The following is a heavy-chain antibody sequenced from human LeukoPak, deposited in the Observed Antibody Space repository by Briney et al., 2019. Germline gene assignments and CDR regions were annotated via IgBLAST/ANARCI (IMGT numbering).Heavy chain of an antibody. CDR1: GGSISGSVYY. V-gene: IGHV4-39*01. CDR3: ARHAGDVTPYYPMDA. D-gene: IGHD3-16*02. CDR2: IYYSGST. J-gene: IGHJ6*03. Sequence: SETLSLTCTVSGGSISGSVYYWGWIRQPPGKDLEWIGSIYYSGSTYYNPSLKSRLTMSVDTSKNQFSLKLSPVTASDTAVYYCARHAGDVTPYYPMDAWGKGTRFTVSS.